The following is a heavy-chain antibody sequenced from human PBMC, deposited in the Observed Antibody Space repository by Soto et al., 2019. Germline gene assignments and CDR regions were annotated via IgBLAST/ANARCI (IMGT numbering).Heavy chain of an antibody. CDR1: GFTFSNYG. CDR3: ARDYDYDDNGFDS. J-gene: IGHJ5*01. CDR2: IPDDGSYQ. D-gene: IGHD3-16*01. Sequence: QVHLVESGGGVVQPGRSLRLSCAVSGFTFSNYGMHWVRQAPGKGLEWVAVIPDDGSYQYYADSVKGRFSISRDNSKNTLYLQMPSQRAEDTSLYYCARDYDYDDNGFDSWGQGTLVTVSS. V-gene: IGHV3-33*01.